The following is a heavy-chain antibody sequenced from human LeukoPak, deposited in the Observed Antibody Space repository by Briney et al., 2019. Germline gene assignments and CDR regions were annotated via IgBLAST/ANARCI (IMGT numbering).Heavy chain of an antibody. D-gene: IGHD6-13*01. V-gene: IGHV3-21*04. CDR1: GFTFSSYS. CDR3: AKDASSSWYYYFDY. J-gene: IGHJ4*02. CDR2: ISSSSSYI. Sequence: GGSLRLSCAASGFTFSSYSMNWVRQAPGKGLEWVSSISSSSSYIYYADSVKGRFTISRDNAKNSLYLQMNSLRAEDTALYYCAKDASSSWYYYFDYWGQGTLVTVSS.